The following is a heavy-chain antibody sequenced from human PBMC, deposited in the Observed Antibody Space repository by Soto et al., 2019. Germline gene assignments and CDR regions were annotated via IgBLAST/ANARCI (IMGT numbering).Heavy chain of an antibody. CDR2: IFHSGST. J-gene: IGHJ5*02. V-gene: IGHV4-4*02. CDR3: ARDGGEWPHSGGGWFDP. Sequence: VQLHESGPGLVKASGTLSLTCAVSGDSISNFHWWTWLRQPPGRGLEWIGEIFHSGSTTYNPSLKGRVSISGDKSTNHFSLPLNSVTAADTAVYYCARDGGEWPHSGGGWFDPWGPGILVIVSS. CDR1: GDSISNFHW. D-gene: IGHD3-10*01.